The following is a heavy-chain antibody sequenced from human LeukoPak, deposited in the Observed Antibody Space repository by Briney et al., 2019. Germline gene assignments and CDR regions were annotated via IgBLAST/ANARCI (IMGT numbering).Heavy chain of an antibody. CDR3: AKIVVPAAIDAFDI. D-gene: IGHD2-2*02. Sequence: GASVKVSCKASGYTFTSYGISWARQAPGQGLEWMGWISAYNGNTNYAQKLQGRVTMTTDTSTSTAYMELRSLRSDDTAVYYCAKIVVPAAIDAFDIWGQGTMVTVSS. J-gene: IGHJ3*02. CDR1: GYTFTSYG. V-gene: IGHV1-18*01. CDR2: ISAYNGNT.